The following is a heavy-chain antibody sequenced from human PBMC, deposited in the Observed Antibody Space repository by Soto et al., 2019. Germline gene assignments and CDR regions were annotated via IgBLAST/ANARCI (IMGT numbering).Heavy chain of an antibody. CDR2: VSYSGTT. D-gene: IGHD2-8*01. J-gene: IGHJ3*02. CDR1: GDSISSGIYY. V-gene: IGHV4-30-4*01. CDR3: AKAPYRGSNSRGSFDM. Sequence: QVQLQESGPGLVRPSQTLSLTCTVSGDSISSGIYYWSWIRQSPGKGLQWIGYVSYSGTTYYNPSLESRITMSLDTSKNQFSLNVTSVTAADTAVYFCAKAPYRGSNSRGSFDMWGQGTMVTVSS.